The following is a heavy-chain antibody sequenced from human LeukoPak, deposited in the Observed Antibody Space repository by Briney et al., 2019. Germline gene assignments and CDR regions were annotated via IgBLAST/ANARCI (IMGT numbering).Heavy chain of an antibody. Sequence: PGGPLRLSCAASGFTFSNAWMSWVRQAPGKGREWVGRIKRKTDGRTTDYSAPVKGRFTISRDDSKNTLYLQMNSLKTEDTAVYYCTTQYCGGDCYWAYYYYYMDVWGKGTTVTVSS. CDR1: GFTFSNAW. J-gene: IGHJ6*03. D-gene: IGHD2-21*02. CDR2: IKRKTDGRTT. V-gene: IGHV3-15*01. CDR3: TTQYCGGDCYWAYYYYYMDV.